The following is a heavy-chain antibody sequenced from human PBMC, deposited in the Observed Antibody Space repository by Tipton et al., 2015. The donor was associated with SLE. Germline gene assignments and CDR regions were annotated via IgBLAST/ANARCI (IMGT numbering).Heavy chain of an antibody. V-gene: IGHV4-59*08. Sequence: TPSLTCTVSGGPISSYYWSWIRQPPGKGLEWIGYIYYSGSTNYNPSLKSRVTISVDTSKNQFSLKLSSVTAADTAVYYCARVAAAVPGWFDPWGQGTLVTVSS. CDR3: ARVAAAVPGWFDP. CDR1: GGPISSYY. J-gene: IGHJ5*02. CDR2: IYYSGST. D-gene: IGHD6-13*01.